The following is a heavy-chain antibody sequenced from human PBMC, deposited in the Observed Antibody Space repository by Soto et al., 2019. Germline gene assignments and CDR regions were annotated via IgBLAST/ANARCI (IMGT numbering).Heavy chain of an antibody. CDR3: ARGYWGYFDH. Sequence: QVQLVQSGAEVKEPGASVKVSCKASGYTFTSYDIHWVRQAPGQGLEWMGWMNPNSGNTGYAQKCQGRVTMTRSTSINTAYMELSSLRSEDTALHCCARGYWGYFDHWGRGSLVTVSS. CDR2: MNPNSGNT. J-gene: IGHJ2*01. V-gene: IGHV1-8*01. CDR1: GYTFTSYD. D-gene: IGHD2-15*01.